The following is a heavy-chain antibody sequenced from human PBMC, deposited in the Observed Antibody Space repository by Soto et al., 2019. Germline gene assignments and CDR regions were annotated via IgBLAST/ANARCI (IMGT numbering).Heavy chain of an antibody. CDR3: ARSVAGLVDY. CDR2: IYYSGST. Sequence: PSETLSLTCTVSGGSISRYYWSWIRQPPGKGLEWIGYIYYSGSTNYNPSLKSRVTISVDTSKNQFSLKLSSVTAADTAVYYCARSVAGLVDYWGQGTLVTVSS. D-gene: IGHD6-19*01. J-gene: IGHJ4*02. V-gene: IGHV4-59*01. CDR1: GGSISRYY.